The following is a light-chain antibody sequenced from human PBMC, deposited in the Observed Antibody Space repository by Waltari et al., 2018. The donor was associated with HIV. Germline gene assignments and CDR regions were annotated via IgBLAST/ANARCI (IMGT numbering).Light chain of an antibody. Sequence: QSTLTQPPSASGSPGQSATIPCTGTSSDIGGYNYVSWYQQHPGKAPKLIMTEVTKRPSGVPDRFSGSKSRNTASLTVSGLQADDEALYYCSSFAPTNKFYVLFGGGTTLTVL. J-gene: IGLJ2*01. CDR1: SSDIGGYNY. CDR2: EVT. V-gene: IGLV2-8*01. CDR3: SSFAPTNKFYVL.